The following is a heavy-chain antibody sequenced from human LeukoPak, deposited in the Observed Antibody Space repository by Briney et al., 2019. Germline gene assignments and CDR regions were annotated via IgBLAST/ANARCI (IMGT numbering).Heavy chain of an antibody. J-gene: IGHJ5*02. CDR2: IYYSGST. Sequence: SETLSLTYTVSGGSISSYYWSWIRQPPGKGLEWIGYIYYSGSTNYNPSLKSRVTISVDTSKNRFSLKLSSVTAADTAVYYCATQAAAKNWFDPWGQGTLVTVSS. D-gene: IGHD6-13*01. V-gene: IGHV4-59*08. CDR3: ATQAAAKNWFDP. CDR1: GGSISSYY.